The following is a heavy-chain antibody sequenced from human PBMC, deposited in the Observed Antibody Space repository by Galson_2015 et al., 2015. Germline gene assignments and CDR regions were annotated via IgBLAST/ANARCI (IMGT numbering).Heavy chain of an antibody. CDR3: ARCRYCSSGSCWWWCDF. D-gene: IGHD2-21*01. CDR2: ISASGNRT. CDR1: GFTFSSYA. V-gene: IGHV3-23*01. J-gene: IGHJ4*02. Sequence: SLRLSCAASGFTFSSYAMSWVRQTPGKGLEWVSAISASGNRTCYADSVKGRFTISRDNSKNTLYLQMNSLRAEDTAVYYGARCRYCSSGSCWWWCDFWGQGILVTVSS.